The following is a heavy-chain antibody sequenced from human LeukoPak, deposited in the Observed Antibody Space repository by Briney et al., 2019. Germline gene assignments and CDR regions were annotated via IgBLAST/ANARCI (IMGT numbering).Heavy chain of an antibody. CDR2: ISSSSSYI. CDR1: GFTFSSYS. J-gene: IGHJ4*02. Sequence: PGGSLRLSCVASGFTFSSYSMNWVRQAPGKGLEWVSSISSSSSYIYYADSVKGRFTISRDNAKNSLYLQMNSLRAEDTAVYYCARGDGDPAYDFWSGYFRYFDYWGQGTLVTVSS. CDR3: ARGDGDPAYDFWSGYFRYFDY. D-gene: IGHD3-3*01. V-gene: IGHV3-21*01.